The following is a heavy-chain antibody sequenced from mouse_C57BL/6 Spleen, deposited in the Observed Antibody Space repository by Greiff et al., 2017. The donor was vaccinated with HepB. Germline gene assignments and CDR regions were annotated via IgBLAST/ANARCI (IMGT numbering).Heavy chain of an antibody. CDR1: GFTFSDYG. CDR3: ATTMRYFMDY. Sequence: EVKVVESGGGLVKPGGSLKLSCAASGFTFSDYGMHWVRQAPEKGLEWVAYISSGSSTIYYADTVKGRFTISRDNAKNTLFLQMTSLRSEDTAMYYCATTMRYFMDYWGQGTSVTVSS. V-gene: IGHV5-17*01. J-gene: IGHJ4*01. CDR2: ISSGSSTI. D-gene: IGHD2-4*01.